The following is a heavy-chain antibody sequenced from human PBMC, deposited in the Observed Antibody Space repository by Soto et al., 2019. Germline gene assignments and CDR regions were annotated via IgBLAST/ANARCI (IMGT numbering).Heavy chain of an antibody. D-gene: IGHD3-16*01. CDR2: IYFNGNT. V-gene: IGHV4-59*01. CDR3: ASVTFGGIVLAH. Sequence: TLSLTCTVSAASFSKYYWTWIRQPPGKGLEWIGYIYFNGNTKYNPSLEGRLTISIDTSKKEFSLKLTSVTAADAAVYYCASVTFGGIVLAHWGQGTLVTVSS. J-gene: IGHJ4*02. CDR1: AASFSKYY.